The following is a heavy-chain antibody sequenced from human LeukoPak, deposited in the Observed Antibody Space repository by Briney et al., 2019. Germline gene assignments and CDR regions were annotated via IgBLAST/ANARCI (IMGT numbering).Heavy chain of an antibody. V-gene: IGHV4-34*12. CDR3: ARAHVLRFLEWSNYYYMDV. J-gene: IGHJ6*03. D-gene: IGHD3-3*01. CDR1: GGSFSGYY. Sequence: SETLSLTCAVYGGSFSGYYWSWIRQPPGKALEWIGNIFYSGSTYYSPSLKSRVTISLDTSRNQFSLKLNSVTAADTAVYYCARAHVLRFLEWSNYYYMDVWGKGTTVTVSS. CDR2: IFYSGST.